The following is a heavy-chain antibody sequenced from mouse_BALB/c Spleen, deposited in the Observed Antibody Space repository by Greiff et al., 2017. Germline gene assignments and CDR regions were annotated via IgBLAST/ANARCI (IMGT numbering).Heavy chain of an antibody. CDR1: GFNIKDTY. D-gene: IGHD2-10*02. Sequence: EVKLVESGAELVKPGASVKLSCTASGFNIKDTYMHWVKQRPEQGLEWIGRIDPANGNTKYDPKFQGKATITADTSSNTAYLQLSSLTSEDTAVYYCATWYGNYFDYWGQGTTLTVSS. CDR3: ATWYGNYFDY. V-gene: IGHV14-3*02. J-gene: IGHJ2*01. CDR2: IDPANGNT.